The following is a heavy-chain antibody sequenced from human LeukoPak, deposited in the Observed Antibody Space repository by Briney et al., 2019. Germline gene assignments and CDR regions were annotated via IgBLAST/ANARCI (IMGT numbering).Heavy chain of an antibody. CDR2: ISWNSGSI. D-gene: IGHD2-15*01. CDR1: GFTFDDYA. V-gene: IGHV3-9*01. CDR3: AREVTYCSGGSCYHAGY. Sequence: GGSLRLSCAASGFTFDDYAMHWVRQAPGKGLEWVSGISWNSGSIGYADSVKGRFTISRDNAKNTLYLQMNSLRAEDTAVYYCAREVTYCSGGSCYHAGYWGQGTLVTVSS. J-gene: IGHJ4*02.